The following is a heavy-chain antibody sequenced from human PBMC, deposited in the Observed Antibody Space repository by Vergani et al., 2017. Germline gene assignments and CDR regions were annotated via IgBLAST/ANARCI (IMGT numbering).Heavy chain of an antibody. CDR1: GYTFTSYG. V-gene: IGHV1-8*03. J-gene: IGHJ6*02. D-gene: IGHD6-19*01. Sequence: QVQLVQSGAEVKKPGASVKVSCKASGYTFTSYGISWVRQATGQGLEWMGWMNPNSGNTGYAQKFQGRVTITRNTSISTAYMELSSLRSEDTAVYYCARGGPRIAVAGTYYYYYGMDVWGQGTTVTVSS. CDR3: ARGGPRIAVAGTYYYYYGMDV. CDR2: MNPNSGNT.